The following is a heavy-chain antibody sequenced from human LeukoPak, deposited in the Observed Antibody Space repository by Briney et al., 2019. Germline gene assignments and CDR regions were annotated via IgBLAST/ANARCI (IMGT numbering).Heavy chain of an antibody. Sequence: PSETLSLTCAVFGYSISSGYYWGWIRQPPGKGLEWIGSIYHSGSTHYNPPLKSRVTISVDTSKNQFSLKLTSVTAADTAAYYCARDPYCSGGSCYPFDHWGQGTLVTVSS. CDR1: GYSISSGYY. CDR2: IYHSGST. V-gene: IGHV4-38-2*02. J-gene: IGHJ4*02. CDR3: ARDPYCSGGSCYPFDH. D-gene: IGHD2-15*01.